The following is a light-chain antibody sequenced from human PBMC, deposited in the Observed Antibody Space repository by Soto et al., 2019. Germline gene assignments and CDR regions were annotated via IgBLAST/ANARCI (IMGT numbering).Light chain of an antibody. CDR2: GNT. Sequence: QSVLTQPPSVSRAPGQRVTLSCTGSSSNFGARYDVHWYQHIPGKAPKLIIFGNTNRPSGVPDRFSGSRSGTSASLVIAGLQPEDEAHYYCQSYDTRLGAELFGGGTQLTVL. V-gene: IGLV1-40*01. CDR1: SSNFGARYD. J-gene: IGLJ7*01. CDR3: QSYDTRLGAEL.